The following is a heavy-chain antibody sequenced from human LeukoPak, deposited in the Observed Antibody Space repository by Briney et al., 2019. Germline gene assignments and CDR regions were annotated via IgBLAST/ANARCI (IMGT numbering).Heavy chain of an antibody. CDR1: GFTFSSYS. D-gene: IGHD2-2*01. J-gene: IGHJ6*03. V-gene: IGHV3-21*01. CDR2: ISSSSSYI. Sequence: GGSLRLSCAASGFTFSSYSMNWVRQAPGKGLEWVSSISSSSSYIYYADSVKGRFTISRDNAKNSLYLQMNSLRAEDTAVYYCARDGVPAASDYYYYYCMDVWGKGTTVTVSS. CDR3: ARDGVPAASDYYYYYCMDV.